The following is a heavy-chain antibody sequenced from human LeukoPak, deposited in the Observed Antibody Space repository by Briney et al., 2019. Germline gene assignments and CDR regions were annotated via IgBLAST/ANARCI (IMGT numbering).Heavy chain of an antibody. CDR3: ARDLGGQWLVFDY. J-gene: IGHJ4*02. Sequence: ASVKVSCEAVGFTFTNYVLHWVRQAPGQRLEWMGWINAGNGNTKYSQKFQGRVTITRDTSASTACMELSSLRSEDTAIYYCARDLGGQWLVFDYWGQGTLVTVSS. V-gene: IGHV1-3*01. D-gene: IGHD6-19*01. CDR2: INAGNGNT. CDR1: GFTFTNYV.